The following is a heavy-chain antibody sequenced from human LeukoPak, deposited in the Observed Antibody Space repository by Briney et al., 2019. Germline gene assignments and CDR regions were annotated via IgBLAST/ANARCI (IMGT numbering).Heavy chain of an antibody. CDR2: ISHDGSNI. Sequence: GGSPRLSCAASGFTFSSYAIHWVRQAPGKGLEWVAVISHDGSNIHYGDSVKGRFTISRDNSKNTLYLQMNSLRVEDTAVYYCAKDPYRVVVATGNYLDPWGQGTLVTVSA. V-gene: IGHV3-30*04. J-gene: IGHJ5*02. D-gene: IGHD2-21*01. CDR3: AKDPYRVVVATGNYLDP. CDR1: GFTFSSYA.